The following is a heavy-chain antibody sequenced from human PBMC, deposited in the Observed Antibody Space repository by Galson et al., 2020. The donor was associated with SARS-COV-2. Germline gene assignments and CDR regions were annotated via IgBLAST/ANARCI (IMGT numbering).Heavy chain of an antibody. CDR2: ISSFSSSI. V-gene: IGHV3-48*02. J-gene: IGHJ4*02. D-gene: IGHD1-26*01. CDR3: ARNRDGTVGPFDY. Sequence: GESLKISCAGSGFIFTPYSINWVRQVPGKGLQWISYISSFSSSIYYADSVKGRFTISRDNAKNSVYLQMNSLTDEDTAIYYCARNRDGTVGPFDYWGQGTLVTVSS. CDR1: GFIFTPYS.